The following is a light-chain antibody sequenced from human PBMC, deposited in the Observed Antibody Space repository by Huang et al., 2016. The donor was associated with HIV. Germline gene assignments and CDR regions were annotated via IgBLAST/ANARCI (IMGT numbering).Light chain of an antibody. CDR2: GAS. V-gene: IGKV3-15*01. CDR3: QQYNNWPRT. Sequence: ERVMTQSPDILSVSPGETATLSCRASQDVSSNLAWYRQKPGQAPSLLISGASTRVSGIPARFNGSGSGIAFTLTISSVQSEDFAVYYCQQYNNWPRTFGQGTKLEIK. CDR1: QDVSSN. J-gene: IGKJ2*01.